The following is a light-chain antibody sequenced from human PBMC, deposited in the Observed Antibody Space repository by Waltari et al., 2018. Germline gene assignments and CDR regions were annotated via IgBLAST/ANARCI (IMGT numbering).Light chain of an antibody. J-gene: IGLJ3*02. Sequence: QTVLTQPPSASGTPGQRVTISCSGSSSNIGSNLVNWYHQLPGTAPKLLVYRNNQRPSGVPDRFSGSKSGTSTSLAISGLQSEDEADYYCAAWDDSLSGKVFGGGTKLTVL. CDR2: RNN. V-gene: IGLV1-44*01. CDR1: SSNIGSNL. CDR3: AAWDDSLSGKV.